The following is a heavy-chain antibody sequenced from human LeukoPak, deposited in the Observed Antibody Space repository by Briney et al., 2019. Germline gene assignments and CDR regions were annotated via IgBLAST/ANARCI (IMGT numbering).Heavy chain of an antibody. V-gene: IGHV1-46*01. CDR1: GYTFTSYY. D-gene: IGHD3-10*01. CDR3: ARESRGARAFDI. CDR2: INPSGGST. Sequence: GASVKVSCKASGYTFTSYYMHWVRQAPGQGLEWMGIINPSGGSTSYAQKFQGRVTMTRDTSTSTVYMELSSLRSDDTAVYYCARESRGARAFDIWGQGTMVTVSS. J-gene: IGHJ3*02.